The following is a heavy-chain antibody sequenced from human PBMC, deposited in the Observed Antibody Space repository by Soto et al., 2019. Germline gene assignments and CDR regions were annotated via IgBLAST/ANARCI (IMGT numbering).Heavy chain of an antibody. J-gene: IGHJ6*02. Sequence: QVQLQESGPGLVKPSETLSLTCTVSGGSISSYYWCWTRQPAGKGLEWIGRFYPTGKTNYNPSLQSRLTMSADTSRNQFSLNLTSLTAADTAVYYCARCGFDYGMDVWGQGNTVTVAS. CDR3: ARCGFDYGMDV. V-gene: IGHV4-4*07. CDR2: FYPTGKT. CDR1: GGSISSYY. D-gene: IGHD3-3*01.